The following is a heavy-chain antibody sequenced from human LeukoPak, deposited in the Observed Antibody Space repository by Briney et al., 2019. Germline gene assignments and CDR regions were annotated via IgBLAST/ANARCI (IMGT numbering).Heavy chain of an antibody. CDR2: IYPGDSDT. CDR3: ARLVEVAGRLDY. J-gene: IGHJ4*02. Sequence: HGESLRISXKGSGYSFTSYWIGWVRQRPGKGLEWMGIIYPGDSDTRYSPSFQGQVTISADKSISTAYLQWSRLKASDTAMYYCARLVEVAGRLDYWGQGTPVIVSS. V-gene: IGHV5-51*01. CDR1: GYSFTSYW. D-gene: IGHD6-19*01.